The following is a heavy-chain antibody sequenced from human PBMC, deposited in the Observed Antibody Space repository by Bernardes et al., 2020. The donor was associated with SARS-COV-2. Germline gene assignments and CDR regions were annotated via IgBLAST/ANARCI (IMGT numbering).Heavy chain of an antibody. J-gene: IGHJ4*02. Sequence: GGSLRLSCGTSGFTFSSYSMNWVRQAPGKGLEWVSSISTAGTYISYADSVRGRFTISRDNARNSLYLQMGSLRAEDTAVYYCARVDHTNLYFFDSWGQGTLVTVSS. CDR3: ARVDHTNLYFFDS. CDR2: ISTAGTYI. V-gene: IGHV3-21*01. CDR1: GFTFSSYS. D-gene: IGHD2-8*01.